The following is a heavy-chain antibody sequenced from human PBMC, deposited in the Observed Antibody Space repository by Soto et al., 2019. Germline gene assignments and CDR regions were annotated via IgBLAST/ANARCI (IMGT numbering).Heavy chain of an antibody. V-gene: IGHV3-21*01. CDR3: AVRSIAAEGVDY. CDR2: ISSSSSYI. D-gene: IGHD6-13*01. J-gene: IGHJ4*02. CDR1: GFTFSSYS. Sequence: PGGSLILSCAASGFTFSSYSMNWVRQAPGKGLEWVSSISSSSSYIYYADSVKGRFTISRDNAKSSLYLQMNSLRAEDTAVYYCAVRSIAAEGVDYWGQGTLVTVSS.